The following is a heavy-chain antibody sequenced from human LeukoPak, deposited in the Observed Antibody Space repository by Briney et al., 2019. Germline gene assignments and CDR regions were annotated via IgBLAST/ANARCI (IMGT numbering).Heavy chain of an antibody. CDR3: VRHGLGSSWFGFDY. V-gene: IGHV5-51*01. Sequence: GESLKISCKASGYSFTTNWIGWVRQMPGKGLEWMGIISPGDSNTRYSPSFQGQVTISADKSITTAYLQWSGLQASDTAMYYCVRHGLGSSWFGFDYWGQGTLVTVSS. D-gene: IGHD6-13*01. CDR1: GYSFTTNW. CDR2: ISPGDSNT. J-gene: IGHJ4*02.